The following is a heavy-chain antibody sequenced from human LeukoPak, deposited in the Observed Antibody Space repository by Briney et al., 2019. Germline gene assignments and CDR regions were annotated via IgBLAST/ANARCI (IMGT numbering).Heavy chain of an antibody. D-gene: IGHD7-27*01. CDR3: AKDLQTGDDVSLYYYYYGMDV. CDR1: GLTFSSYG. J-gene: IGHJ6*04. CDR2: ISYDGSNK. V-gene: IGHV3-30*18. Sequence: GGSLRLSCAASGLTFSSYGIHWVRQAPGKGLEWVAVISYDGSNKYFADSVKGRFTISRDNSKNTLYLQMSSLRAEDTAVYYCAKDLQTGDDVSLYYYYYGMDVWGKGTTVTVSS.